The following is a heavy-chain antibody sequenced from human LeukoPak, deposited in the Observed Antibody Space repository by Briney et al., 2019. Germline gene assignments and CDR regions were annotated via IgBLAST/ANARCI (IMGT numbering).Heavy chain of an antibody. J-gene: IGHJ3*02. CDR3: ARDRDYGDAAFDI. CDR1: GGSISSGGYY. Sequence: SQTLSLNCTVSGGSISSGGYYWSWLRQHPGKGLEWIGYIYYSGSTYYNPSLKSRVTISVDTSKNQFSLKLSSVTAADAAVYYRARDRDYGDAAFDIWGQGTMVTVSS. V-gene: IGHV4-31*03. CDR2: IYYSGST. D-gene: IGHD4-17*01.